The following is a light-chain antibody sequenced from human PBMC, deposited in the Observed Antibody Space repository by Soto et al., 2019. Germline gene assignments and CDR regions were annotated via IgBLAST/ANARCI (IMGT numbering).Light chain of an antibody. CDR3: QKYYSYPRT. CDR1: QGISSY. Sequence: AIRMTQSPSSLSASTGDRVTITCRASQGISSYLAWYQQKPGKAPKLLIDAAYNLQSGVPSSFSGSGSGTDFTLTIRCLQAEDFATYYCQKYYSYPRTFGQGTQVEIK. CDR2: AAY. J-gene: IGKJ1*01. V-gene: IGKV1-8*01.